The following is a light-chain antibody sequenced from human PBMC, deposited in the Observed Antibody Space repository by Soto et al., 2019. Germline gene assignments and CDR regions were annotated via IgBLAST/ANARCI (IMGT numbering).Light chain of an antibody. J-gene: IGLJ1*01. CDR3: CSYADSSTWV. CDR1: SSDVGNYNL. Sequence: QSALTQPASVSGSPGQSITISCTGTSSDVGNYNLVSWYQQHPGKAPKLMIYEVTKRPSGVSNRFSGSKSGNTASLTISGLQAEDEADYYCCSYADSSTWVFGTGTKLTVL. CDR2: EVT. V-gene: IGLV2-23*02.